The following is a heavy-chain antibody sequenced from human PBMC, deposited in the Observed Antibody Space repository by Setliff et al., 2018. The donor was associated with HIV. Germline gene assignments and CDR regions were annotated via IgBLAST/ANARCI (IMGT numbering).Heavy chain of an antibody. V-gene: IGHV3-30*01. CDR1: GFTFSTFA. CDR3: AKGTLEHCNGATCYPLDY. J-gene: IGHJ4*02. Sequence: GGSLRLSCVASGFTFSTFAMHWVRQAPGKGPEWVSVITYDGSRTYYADSVKGRFTISRDNSKNTLYLQINSLRPEDTAVYYCAKGTLEHCNGATCYPLDYWGQGTLVTVSS. CDR2: ITYDGSRT. D-gene: IGHD2-15*01.